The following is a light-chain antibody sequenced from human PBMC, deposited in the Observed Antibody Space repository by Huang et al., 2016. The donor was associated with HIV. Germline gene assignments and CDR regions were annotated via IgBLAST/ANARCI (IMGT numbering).Light chain of an antibody. CDR1: QSVSSK. V-gene: IGKV3-15*01. CDR3: QQYNDWPRT. CDR2: GAS. Sequence: EVVMTQSPATVSLSPGEGATLSCRASQSVSSKVAWYRQKSGPAPRLLIHGASTRASGIPARFSGSGSGTEFTLTISSLQADDFVIYYCQQYNDWPRTFGQGTKLEI. J-gene: IGKJ2*01.